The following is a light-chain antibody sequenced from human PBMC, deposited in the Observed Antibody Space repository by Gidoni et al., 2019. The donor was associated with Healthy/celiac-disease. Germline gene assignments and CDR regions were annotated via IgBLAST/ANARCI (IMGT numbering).Light chain of an antibody. CDR3: AAWDDSLNGLV. J-gene: IGLJ1*01. CDR1: SSNIGSNT. CDR2: SNN. V-gene: IGLV1-44*01. Sequence: QSVLTQPPSASGTPGQRVTISCSGSSSNIGSNTVNWYQQLPGTAPKLLIDSNNQRPSGVPDRFSGSKSGTSASLAISGLQSEDEADYYCAAWDDSLNGLVFGTGTKVTVL.